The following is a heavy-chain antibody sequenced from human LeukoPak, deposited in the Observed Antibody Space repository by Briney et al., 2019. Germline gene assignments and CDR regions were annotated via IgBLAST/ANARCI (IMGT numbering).Heavy chain of an antibody. CDR2: ISSSSSYI. Sequence: GGSLRLSCAASGFTFSSYSMNWVRQAPGKGLEWVSSISSSSSYIYYADSVKGRFTISRDNAKNSLYLQMNSLRAEDTAVYYCAAIRSLYSSGWYWGQGTLVTVSS. CDR3: AAIRSLYSSGWY. D-gene: IGHD6-19*01. J-gene: IGHJ4*02. V-gene: IGHV3-21*04. CDR1: GFTFSSYS.